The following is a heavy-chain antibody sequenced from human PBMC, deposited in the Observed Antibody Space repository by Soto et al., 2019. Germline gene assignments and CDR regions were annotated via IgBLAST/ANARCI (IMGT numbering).Heavy chain of an antibody. J-gene: IGHJ4*02. CDR2: ISGDDANT. CDR1: GFTFTNYG. CDR3: GSGAGDAPEMFDY. V-gene: IGHV3-23*01. D-gene: IGHD2-21*02. Sequence: GSLILSCAASGFTFTNYGINWVRQAPGKGLDWVSTISGDDANTHYADSVKGRFTISRDNSKNTVFLQMNSLRADDTAVYYCGSGAGDAPEMFDYWGQGTQVTVSS.